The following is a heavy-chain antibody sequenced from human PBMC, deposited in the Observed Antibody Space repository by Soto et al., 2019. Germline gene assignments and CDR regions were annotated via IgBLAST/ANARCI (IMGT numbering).Heavy chain of an antibody. Sequence: EVQLVESGGGLVQPGGSLRLSCVASGFTLSSHWVHWVRQAPGKGLMWVSRINPDGRITNYADSLEGRFTISRGNAENTVYLQMNSLRAEDTAVYYCARAGSYRFDYWGQGTLVTVSS. CDR1: GFTLSSHW. CDR2: INPDGRIT. D-gene: IGHD3-10*01. V-gene: IGHV3-74*01. J-gene: IGHJ4*02. CDR3: ARAGSYRFDY.